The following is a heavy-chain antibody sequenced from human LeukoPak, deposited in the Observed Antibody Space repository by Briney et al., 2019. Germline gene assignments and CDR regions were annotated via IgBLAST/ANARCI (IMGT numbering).Heavy chain of an antibody. CDR1: GGSFSGYS. Sequence: PSETLSHTCAVSGGSFSGYSWTWIRQPPGRGLEWIGEIDDTGSATYNPSLQSRLTMSVDTSKRQFSLTLTSVTAADRAVYYCAREVPYYSASGRRRYVFDFWGQGSLVTVSS. J-gene: IGHJ4*02. D-gene: IGHD3-10*01. CDR3: AREVPYYSASGRRRYVFDF. V-gene: IGHV4-34*01. CDR2: IDDTGSA.